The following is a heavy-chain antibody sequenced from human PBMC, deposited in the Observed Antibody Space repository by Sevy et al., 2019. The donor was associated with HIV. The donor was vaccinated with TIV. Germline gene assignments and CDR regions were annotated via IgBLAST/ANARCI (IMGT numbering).Heavy chain of an antibody. D-gene: IGHD3-10*01. CDR2: ISGLSNYI. V-gene: IGHV3-21*06. CDR3: ARGPPDGSYDYFDS. Sequence: GGSLILSCAASGFTFSSYNMNWVRQAPGKGLEWVSSISGLSNYIYYADSMKGRFTISRDNAKNTLNLQMNSLRGDDTAVYFCARGPPDGSYDYFDSWGQGILVTVSS. J-gene: IGHJ4*02. CDR1: GFTFSSYN.